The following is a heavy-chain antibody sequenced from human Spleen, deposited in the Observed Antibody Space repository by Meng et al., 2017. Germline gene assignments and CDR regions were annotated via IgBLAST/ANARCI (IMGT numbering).Heavy chain of an antibody. CDR3: ARVGEYALDY. CDR2: IYHSGST. D-gene: IGHD3-16*01. J-gene: IGHJ4*02. V-gene: IGHV4-4*02. Sequence: VQLPGPGPGLVKPSGTLSLTCAVSGGSITSSNRWTWVRQSPGKGLEWIGEIYHSGSTNYNPSLKSRVTISVDGSKNQFSLKLSSVTAADTAIYYCARVGEYALDYWGQGTLVTVSS. CDR1: GGSITSSNR.